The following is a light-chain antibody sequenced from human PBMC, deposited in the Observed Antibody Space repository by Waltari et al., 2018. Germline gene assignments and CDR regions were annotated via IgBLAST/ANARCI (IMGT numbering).Light chain of an antibody. V-gene: IGKV3-15*01. CDR2: RAS. Sequence: ETVVTQSPATLSMSPGARATLSCRTSQTIGSSLAWYQQRPGQAPRLLIYRASTRATGIPDRFSGSGSETEFTLTISSLQSEDVAVYYCQQYNRWPPGTFGQGTKVEI. CDR3: QQYNRWPPGT. J-gene: IGKJ1*01. CDR1: QTIGSS.